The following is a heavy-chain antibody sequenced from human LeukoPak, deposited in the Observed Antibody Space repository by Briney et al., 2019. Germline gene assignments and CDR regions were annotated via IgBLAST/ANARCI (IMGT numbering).Heavy chain of an antibody. CDR3: ARGPVALPNDRLSLFFNF. V-gene: IGHV4-34*01. Sequence: SETLSLTCAVYGASFNTYYWTWIRQSPDKGLEWIGEVKHDGDTNVNPSLRSRVVMSVDASKNQFSLKMTSVTAADTAIYFCARGPVALPNDRLSLFFNFWGQGTLVTVSS. CDR2: VKHDGDT. J-gene: IGHJ4*02. D-gene: IGHD2-8*01. CDR1: GASFNTYY.